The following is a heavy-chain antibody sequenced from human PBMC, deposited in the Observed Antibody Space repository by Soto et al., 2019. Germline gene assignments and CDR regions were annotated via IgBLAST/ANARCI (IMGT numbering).Heavy chain of an antibody. D-gene: IGHD2-21*02. Sequence: PSETLSLTCAVYGGSFSGYYWIWIRQPPGKGLEWIGEINHSGSTNYNPSLKSRVTISVDTSKNQFSLKLSSVTAADTAVYYCARIYSCGGDCYNWFDPWGQGTLVTVSS. V-gene: IGHV4-34*01. CDR3: ARIYSCGGDCYNWFDP. J-gene: IGHJ5*02. CDR2: INHSGST. CDR1: GGSFSGYY.